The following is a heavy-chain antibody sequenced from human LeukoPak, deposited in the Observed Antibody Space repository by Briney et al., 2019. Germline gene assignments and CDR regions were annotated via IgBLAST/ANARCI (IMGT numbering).Heavy chain of an antibody. CDR1: GGSISSYY. Sequence: PSETLSLTCTVSGGSISSYYWSWIRQPPGKGLEWIGYIYYSGSTNYNPSLKSRVTISVDTSKNQFSLKLSSVTAADTAVYYCARGRDYYGSGSYDYWGQGTLVTVSS. J-gene: IGHJ4*02. CDR2: IYYSGST. D-gene: IGHD3-10*01. CDR3: ARGRDYYGSGSYDY. V-gene: IGHV4-59*12.